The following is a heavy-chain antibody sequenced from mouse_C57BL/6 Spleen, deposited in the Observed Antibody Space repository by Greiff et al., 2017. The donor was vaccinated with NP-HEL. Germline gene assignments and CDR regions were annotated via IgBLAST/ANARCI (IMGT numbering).Heavy chain of an antibody. D-gene: IGHD1-1*01. J-gene: IGHJ1*03. Sequence: EVQLQQSGPELVKPGASVKMSCKASGYTFTDYNMHWVKQSHGKSLEWIGYINPNNGGTSSNQKFKGKATLTVNKSSSTAYMELRSLTSEDSAVYYCSRYYYGHDYFDVWGTGTTVTVSS. CDR3: SRYYYGHDYFDV. CDR2: INPNNGGT. V-gene: IGHV1-22*01. CDR1: GYTFTDYN.